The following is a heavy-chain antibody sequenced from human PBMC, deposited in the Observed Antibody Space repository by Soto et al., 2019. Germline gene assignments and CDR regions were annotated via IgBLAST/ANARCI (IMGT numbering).Heavy chain of an antibody. V-gene: IGHV3-23*01. J-gene: IGHJ4*02. CDR2: ISARGGST. CDR3: AKSSWVAARTPFDY. D-gene: IGHD6-6*01. Sequence: PGGSLRLSCAASGFAFSSYDMTWVRQAPGKGLEWVSGISARGGSTDYADSVKGRFTISRDNSKNTLYLQMNSLRAEDTAVYYCAKSSWVAARTPFDYWGQGTLVTVSS. CDR1: GFAFSSYD.